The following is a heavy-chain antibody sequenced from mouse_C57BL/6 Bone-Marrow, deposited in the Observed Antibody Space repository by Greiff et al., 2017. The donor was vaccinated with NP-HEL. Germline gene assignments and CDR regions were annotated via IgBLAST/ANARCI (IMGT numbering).Heavy chain of an antibody. CDR3: ARRPLLPVTTEGFAY. D-gene: IGHD2-1*01. Sequence: EVQLVESGGDLVKPGGSLKLSCAASGFTFSSYGMSWVRQTPDKRLEWVATISSGGSYTYYPDSVKGRFTISRDNAKNTLYLQMSSLKSEDTAMYYWARRPLLPVTTEGFAYWGQGTLVTVSA. J-gene: IGHJ3*01. CDR2: ISSGGSYT. V-gene: IGHV5-6*01. CDR1: GFTFSSYG.